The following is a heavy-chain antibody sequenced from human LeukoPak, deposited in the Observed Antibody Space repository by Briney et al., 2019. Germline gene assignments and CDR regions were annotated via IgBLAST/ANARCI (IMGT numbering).Heavy chain of an antibody. CDR2: SRNKANSYTT. J-gene: IGHJ4*02. CDR3: ATSVVPGTPFYY. CDR1: GFTFSDHY. Sequence: PGGSLRLSCAASGFTFSDHYMDWVRQAPGKGLEWVGRSRNKANSYTTEYAATVEGRFTISRDDSKNSMFLHMNSLKTEDTAMYYCATSVVPGTPFYYWGQGTLVTVSS. D-gene: IGHD2-21*02. V-gene: IGHV3-72*01.